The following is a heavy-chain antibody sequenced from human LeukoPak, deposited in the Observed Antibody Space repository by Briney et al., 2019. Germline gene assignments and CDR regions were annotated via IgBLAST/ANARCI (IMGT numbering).Heavy chain of an antibody. CDR1: GFTFGDYA. CDR2: IRSKAYGGTT. V-gene: IGHV3-49*04. J-gene: IGHJ4*02. CDR3: TRVYSSGWYGNYFGY. D-gene: IGHD6-19*01. Sequence: GGSLRLSCTASGFTFGDYAMSWVRQAPGKGLEWVGFIRSKAYGGTTEYAASVKGRFTISRDDSKSIAYLQMNSLKTEDTAVYYCTRVYSSGWYGNYFGYWGQGTLVTVSS.